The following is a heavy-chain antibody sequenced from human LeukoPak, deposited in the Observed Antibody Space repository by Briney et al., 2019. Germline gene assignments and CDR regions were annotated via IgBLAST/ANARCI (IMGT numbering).Heavy chain of an antibody. V-gene: IGHV3-23*01. CDR1: GFTVSSYA. J-gene: IGHJ4*02. CDR2: ITGSGGTT. CDR3: AKEGKLGLDY. Sequence: VQLGGSLRLSCAASGFTVSSYAMTWGRQAPGKGLEGVSGITGSGGTTTYADSVKGQFTISRDNSKNTLYLQMSSLRAEDTAVHYCAKEGKLGLDYWGQGTLVTVSS. D-gene: IGHD3-10*01.